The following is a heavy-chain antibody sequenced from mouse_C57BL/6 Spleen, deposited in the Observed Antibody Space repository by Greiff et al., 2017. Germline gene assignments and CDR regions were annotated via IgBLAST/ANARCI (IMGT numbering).Heavy chain of an antibody. CDR2: INSDGGST. V-gene: IGHV5-2*01. Sequence: EVKLVESGGGLVQPGESLKLSCESNEYEFPSHDMSWVRKTPEKRLELVAAINSDGGSTYYPDTMERRFIISSDNTKKTLYLQMSSLRSEDTALYYCARGSDDYDGYWYFDVWGTGTTVTVSS. J-gene: IGHJ1*03. CDR3: ARGSDDYDGYWYFDV. CDR1: EYEFPSHD. D-gene: IGHD2-4*01.